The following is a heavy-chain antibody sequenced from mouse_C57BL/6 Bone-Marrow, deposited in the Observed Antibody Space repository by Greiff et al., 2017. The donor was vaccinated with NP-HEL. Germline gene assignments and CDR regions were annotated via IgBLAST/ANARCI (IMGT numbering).Heavy chain of an antibody. V-gene: IGHV1-69*01. CDR1: GYTFTSYW. D-gene: IGHD1-1*01. CDR3: ARYDYGSSYYFDY. CDR2: LDPSDSYT. J-gene: IGHJ2*01. Sequence: QVQLQQPGAELVMPGASVKLSCKASGYTFTSYWMHWVKQSPGQGLEWIGELDPSDSYTNYNQKLKGKSTLTVDKSSSTAYMQLSSLTSEDSAVYYCARYDYGSSYYFDYWGQGTTLTVSS.